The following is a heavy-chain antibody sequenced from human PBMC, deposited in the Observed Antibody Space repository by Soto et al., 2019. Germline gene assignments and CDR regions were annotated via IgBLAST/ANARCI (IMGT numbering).Heavy chain of an antibody. CDR1: GFTVSSNY. CDR2: IYSGGST. CDR3: ARGTGSLRFLEWLPTDYYYGMDV. J-gene: IGHJ6*02. D-gene: IGHD3-3*01. Sequence: GGSLRLSCAASGFTVSSNYMSWVRQAPGKGLEWVSVIYSGGSTYYADSVKGRFTISRDNSKNTLYLQMNSLRAEDTAVYYCARGTGSLRFLEWLPTDYYYGMDVWGQGTTVTVSS. V-gene: IGHV3-53*01.